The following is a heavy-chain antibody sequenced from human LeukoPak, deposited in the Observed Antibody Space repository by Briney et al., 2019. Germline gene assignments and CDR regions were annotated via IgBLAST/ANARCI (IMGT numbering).Heavy chain of an antibody. CDR1: GFAFTSYG. J-gene: IGHJ4*02. V-gene: IGHV3-30*02. CDR2: IRYDGSDK. CDR3: AKRGAGAGLWSFDY. D-gene: IGHD6-13*01. Sequence: GGSLRLSCAASGFAFTSYGIHWVSQAPGKGLEWVAFIRYDGSDKYYADSVKGRFTISRDNSKNTVYLQMNSLRAEDTAVYYCAKRGAGAGLWSFDYWGQGTLVTVSS.